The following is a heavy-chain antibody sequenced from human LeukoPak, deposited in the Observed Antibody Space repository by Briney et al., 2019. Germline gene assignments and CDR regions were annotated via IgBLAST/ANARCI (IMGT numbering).Heavy chain of an antibody. J-gene: IGHJ4*02. V-gene: IGHV3-21*01. CDR1: GFTFSSYS. Sequence: GGSLRLSCAASGFTFSSYSMNWVRQAPGKGLEWVSSISSSSTYMYYADSVKGRFTISKDNANNLLYLQMNSLRVEDTAVYYCARDRSGDYSLEYWGQGTLVTVSS. CDR3: ARDRSGDYSLEY. D-gene: IGHD4-17*01. CDR2: ISSSSTYM.